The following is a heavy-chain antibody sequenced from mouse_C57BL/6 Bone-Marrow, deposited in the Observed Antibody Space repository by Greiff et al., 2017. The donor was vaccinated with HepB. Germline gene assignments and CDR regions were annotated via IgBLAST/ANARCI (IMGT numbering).Heavy chain of an antibody. V-gene: IGHV1-55*01. D-gene: IGHD1-1*01. CDR3: ARCWVVAPEGYAMDY. J-gene: IGHJ4*01. CDR1: GYTFTSYW. Sequence: QVQLQQPGAELVKPGASVKMSCKASGYTFTSYWITWVKQRPGQGLEWIGDIYPGSGSTNYNEKFKSKATLTVDTSSSTAYMQLSSLTSEDSAVYYCARCWVVAPEGYAMDYWGQGTSVTVSS. CDR2: IYPGSGST.